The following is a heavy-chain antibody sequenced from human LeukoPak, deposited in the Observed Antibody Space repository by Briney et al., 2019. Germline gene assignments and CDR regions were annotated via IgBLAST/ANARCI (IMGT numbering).Heavy chain of an antibody. Sequence: SVKVSCKASGGTFSSHAISWVRQAPGQGLEWMGRIIPIFGTANYAQKFQGRVTITTDESTSTAYMELSSLRSEDTAVYYCARGHNDFWSGYPFDYWGQGTLVTVPS. CDR1: GGTFSSHA. J-gene: IGHJ4*02. V-gene: IGHV1-69*05. CDR3: ARGHNDFWSGYPFDY. CDR2: IIPIFGTA. D-gene: IGHD3-3*01.